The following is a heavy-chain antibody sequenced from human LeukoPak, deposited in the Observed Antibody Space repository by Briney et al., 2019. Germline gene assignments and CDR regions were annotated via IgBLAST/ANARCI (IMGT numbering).Heavy chain of an antibody. Sequence: SETLSLTSAVYGGSFSGYYWSWIRQPPGKGLEWIGEINHSGRTNYNPSLKSRVTISVDTSKNQFSLKLSSVTAADTAVYYCARVPPVSRYYDSSGYSSRRAFDIWGQGTMVTVSS. CDR1: GGSFSGYY. CDR3: ARVPPVSRYYDSSGYSSRRAFDI. CDR2: INHSGRT. V-gene: IGHV4-34*01. D-gene: IGHD3-22*01. J-gene: IGHJ3*02.